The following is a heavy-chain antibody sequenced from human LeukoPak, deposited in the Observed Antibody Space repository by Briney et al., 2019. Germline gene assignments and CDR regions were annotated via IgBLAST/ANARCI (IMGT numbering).Heavy chain of an antibody. V-gene: IGHV3-48*03. J-gene: IGHJ4*02. CDR1: GFTFSSYE. CDR3: ARERGYSGYDYFIDSPSDY. D-gene: IGHD5-12*01. CDR2: ISSSGSTI. Sequence: PGGSLRLSCAASGFTFSSYEMNWVRQAPGKGLEWVSYISSSGSTIYNADPVKGRFTISRDNAKNSLYLQMNSLRAEDTAVYYCARERGYSGYDYFIDSPSDYWGQGTLVTVSS.